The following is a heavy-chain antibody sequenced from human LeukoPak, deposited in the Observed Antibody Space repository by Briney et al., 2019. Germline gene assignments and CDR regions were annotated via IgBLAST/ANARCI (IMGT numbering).Heavy chain of an antibody. CDR2: ISSDGSNK. V-gene: IGHV3-30-3*01. J-gene: IGHJ4*02. CDR1: GFTFTSYV. Sequence: PGGSLRLSCAASGFTFTSYVMHWVRQAPGKGLEWVAVISSDGSNKYYTDSVKGRFTISRDNSRNTLYLQMNSLRAEDTAVYYCARQAPSGNLDYWGQGTLVTVSS. CDR3: ARQAPSGNLDY.